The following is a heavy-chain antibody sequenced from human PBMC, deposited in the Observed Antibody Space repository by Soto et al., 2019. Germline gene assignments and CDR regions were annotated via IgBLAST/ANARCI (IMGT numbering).Heavy chain of an antibody. CDR2: IYSGGST. J-gene: IGHJ6*02. CDR1: GFTVSSNY. D-gene: IGHD2-15*01. Sequence: GGSLRLSCAASGFTVSSNYMSWVRQAPGKGLEWVSVIYSGGSTYYADSVKGRFTISRDNSKNTLYLQMNSLRAEDTAVYYCARERVVVVAATPSYYYYGMDVWGQGTTVTVSS. CDR3: ARERVVVVAATPSYYYYGMDV. V-gene: IGHV3-66*01.